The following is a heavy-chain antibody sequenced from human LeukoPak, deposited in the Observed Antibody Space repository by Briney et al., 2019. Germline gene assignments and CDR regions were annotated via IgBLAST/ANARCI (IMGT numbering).Heavy chain of an antibody. D-gene: IGHD3-3*01. CDR3: ARRATKTSFWRGYNDY. CDR2: ISGDGATP. Sequence: PGGSLRLSCAASGFAFSTYAMKWVRQAPGKVLEWVSAISGDGATPYDAASAKGRFIISRDQSKNTVYLQMNSLRAEDTAVYYCARRATKTSFWRGYNDYWGQGTLVTVSS. V-gene: IGHV3-23*01. J-gene: IGHJ4*02. CDR1: GFAFSTYA.